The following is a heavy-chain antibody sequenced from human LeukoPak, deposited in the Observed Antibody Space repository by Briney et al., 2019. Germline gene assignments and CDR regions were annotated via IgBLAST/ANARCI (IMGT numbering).Heavy chain of an antibody. Sequence: PSETLSLTCAVYGGSFSGYYWSWIRQPPGKGLEWIGEINHSGSTNYNPSLKSRVTISVDKSKNQFSLKLSSVTAADTAVYYCARDSSGPFDYWGQGTLATVSS. CDR3: ARDSSGPFDY. CDR1: GGSFSGYY. CDR2: INHSGST. J-gene: IGHJ4*02. D-gene: IGHD6-19*01. V-gene: IGHV4-34*01.